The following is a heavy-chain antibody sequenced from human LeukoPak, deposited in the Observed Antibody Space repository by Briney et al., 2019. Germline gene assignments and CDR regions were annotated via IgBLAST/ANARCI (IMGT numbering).Heavy chain of an antibody. CDR3: ARGPNSNWSGLDF. J-gene: IGHJ4*02. CDR1: GFTFSSYG. CDR2: IWYDGSNK. V-gene: IGHV3-33*01. Sequence: PRRSLRLSCAASGFTFSSYGMHWVRQAPGKGLEWVALIWYDGSNKYYADSVKGRFTISRDNSKNTLYLQMNSLRAEDTAVYYCARGPNSNWSGLDFWGQGTLLTVSS. D-gene: IGHD6-6*01.